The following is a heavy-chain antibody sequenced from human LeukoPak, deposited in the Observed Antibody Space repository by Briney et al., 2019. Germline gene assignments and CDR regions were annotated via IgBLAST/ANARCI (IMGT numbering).Heavy chain of an antibody. CDR3: ATLSDYGSGSYLDF. V-gene: IGHV4-39*01. D-gene: IGHD3-10*01. CDR2: IHCSGST. Sequence: SQTLSLTCTVSGGSIRSNGYYWGWIRQPPGKGLEWIGSIHCSGSTYYKPSLKSRVTISVDTSMNQFSLKLSSVTAADTAMYYCATLSDYGSGSYLDFWGQGTLVTVSS. J-gene: IGHJ4*02. CDR1: GGSIRSNGYY.